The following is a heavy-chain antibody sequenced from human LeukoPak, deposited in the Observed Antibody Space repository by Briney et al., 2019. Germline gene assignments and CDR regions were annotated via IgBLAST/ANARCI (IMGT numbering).Heavy chain of an antibody. J-gene: IGHJ4*02. CDR3: ARVLTGYSSGWYYFDY. D-gene: IGHD6-19*01. CDR1: GGTFSSYA. V-gene: IGHV1-69*05. CDR2: IIPIFGTA. Sequence: GSSVKVSCKASGGTFSSYAISWVRQAPGQGLEWMRGIIPIFGTANYAQKFQGRVTITTDESTSTAYMELSSLRSEDTAVYYCARVLTGYSSGWYYFDYWGQGTLVTVSS.